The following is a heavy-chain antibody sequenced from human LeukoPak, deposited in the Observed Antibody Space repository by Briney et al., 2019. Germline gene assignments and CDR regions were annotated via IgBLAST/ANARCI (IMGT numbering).Heavy chain of an antibody. D-gene: IGHD3-22*01. J-gene: IGHJ4*02. CDR2: MYYSGST. CDR3: ARHRGYYDSSGYYVSPFDY. Sequence: ASETLSLPCTVSGGSISSSSYYWGWIRQPPGKGLEWIGSMYYSGSTYYNPSLKSRVTISVDTSKNQFSLKVSSVTAPDTAVYYCARHRGYYDSSGYYVSPFDYWGQGTLVTVSS. V-gene: IGHV4-39*01. CDR1: GGSISSSSYY.